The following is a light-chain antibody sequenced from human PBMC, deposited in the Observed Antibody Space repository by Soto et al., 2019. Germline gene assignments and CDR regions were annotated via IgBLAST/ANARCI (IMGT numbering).Light chain of an antibody. CDR2: DVS. Sequence: LTQPASVSGSPGQSIAISCTGTSSDVGGGSVSWYQQHPGKAPKLMIYDVSNRPSGVSNRFSGSKSGNTASLTISGLQAEDEADYYCSSYTSTNTLVFGTGTKATVL. J-gene: IGLJ1*01. CDR3: SSYTSTNTLV. V-gene: IGLV2-14*01. CDR1: SSDVGGGS.